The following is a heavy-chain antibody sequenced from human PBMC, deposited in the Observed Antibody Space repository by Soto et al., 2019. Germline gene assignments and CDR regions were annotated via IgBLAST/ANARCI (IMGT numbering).Heavy chain of an antibody. J-gene: IGHJ4*02. Sequence: GSLRLSCAASGFTFSSYSMNWVRQAPGKGLEWVSYISSSSSTIYYADSVKGRFTISRDNAKNSLYLQMNSLRDEDTAVYYCAGNYDSSGYKYYFDYWGQGTLVTVSS. V-gene: IGHV3-48*02. CDR3: AGNYDSSGYKYYFDY. CDR2: ISSSSSTI. CDR1: GFTFSSYS. D-gene: IGHD3-22*01.